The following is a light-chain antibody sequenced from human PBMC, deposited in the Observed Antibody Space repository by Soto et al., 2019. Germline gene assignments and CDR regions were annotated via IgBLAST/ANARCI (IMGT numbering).Light chain of an antibody. J-gene: IGKJ1*01. Sequence: EIVLTQSPGTLSLSPGERATLSCRASQSVTSSYLAWYQQKPGQAPRLLIYGASSRATGIPDRFSGSGSGTEFTLTISRLEPEDFEVYYCQQYGSSLTWTFGQGPKVDIK. CDR1: QSVTSSY. CDR2: GAS. CDR3: QQYGSSLTWT. V-gene: IGKV3-20*01.